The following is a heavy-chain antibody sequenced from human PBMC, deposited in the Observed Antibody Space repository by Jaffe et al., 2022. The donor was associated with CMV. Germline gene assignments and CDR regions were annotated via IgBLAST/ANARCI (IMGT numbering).Heavy chain of an antibody. CDR2: INPSGGST. CDR1: GYTFTSYY. CDR3: ARALNYGSGMEDYYYYMDV. Sequence: QVQLVQSGAEVKKPGASVKVSCKASGYTFTSYYMHWVRQAPGQGLEWMGIINPSGGSTSYAQKFQGRVTMTRDTSTSTVYMELSSLRSEDTAVYYCARALNYGSGMEDYYYYMDVWGKGTTVTVSS. J-gene: IGHJ6*03. V-gene: IGHV1-46*01. D-gene: IGHD3-10*01.